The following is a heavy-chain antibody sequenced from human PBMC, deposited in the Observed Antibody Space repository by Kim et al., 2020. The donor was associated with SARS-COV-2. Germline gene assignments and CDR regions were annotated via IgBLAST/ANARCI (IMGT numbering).Heavy chain of an antibody. Sequence: GGSLRLSCAASGFTFSSYSMNWVRQAPGKGLEWVSSISSSSSYIYYADSVKGRFTISRDNAKNSLYLQMNSLRAEDTAVYYCARVTVAGINLDAFDIWGQGTMVTVSS. J-gene: IGHJ3*02. V-gene: IGHV3-21*01. CDR1: GFTFSSYS. CDR2: ISSSSSYI. CDR3: ARVTVAGINLDAFDI. D-gene: IGHD6-19*01.